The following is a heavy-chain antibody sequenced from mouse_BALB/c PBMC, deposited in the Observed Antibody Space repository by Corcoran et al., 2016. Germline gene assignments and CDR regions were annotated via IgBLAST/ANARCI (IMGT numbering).Heavy chain of an antibody. CDR2: IDPANGNT. Sequence: EVQLQQSGAELVKPGASVKLSCTASGFNIKDTYMHWVKQRPEQGLEWIGRIDPANGNTKYDPKFQGKATITADTSSNTYYLQLSSRTSEDTVVYYCANWDWYFEGGGAGTTVTVSS. CDR3: ANWDWYFEG. J-gene: IGHJ1*01. V-gene: IGHV14-3*02. CDR1: GFNIKDTY.